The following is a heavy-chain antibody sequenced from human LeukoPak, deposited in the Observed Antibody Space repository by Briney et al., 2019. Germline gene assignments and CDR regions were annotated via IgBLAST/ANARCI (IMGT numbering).Heavy chain of an antibody. J-gene: IGHJ3*02. Sequence: GGSLRLSCAASGFTFSGYWMSWVRQAPGKGLEWLANIKQDGSEKNYVDSVKGRFTISRDNAKNSLYLQMNSLRAEDTAVYYCARESSESFDIWGQGTMVTVSS. CDR2: IKQDGSEK. CDR3: ARESSESFDI. V-gene: IGHV3-7*01. CDR1: GFTFSGYW. D-gene: IGHD6-25*01.